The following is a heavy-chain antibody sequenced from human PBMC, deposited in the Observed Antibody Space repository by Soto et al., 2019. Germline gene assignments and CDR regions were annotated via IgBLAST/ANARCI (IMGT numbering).Heavy chain of an antibody. V-gene: IGHV1-2*04. CDR1: GYSFTDYH. CDR2: INPKSGGT. J-gene: IGHJ6*02. CDR3: ARGDSTDCSNGVCSFFYNHDMDV. Sequence: ASVKVSCKASGYSFTDYHIHWVRQAPGQGLEWLGRINPKSGGTSTAQKFQGWVTMTTDTSISTASMELTRLTSDDTAIYYCARGDSTDCSNGVCSFFYNHDMDVWGQGTSVTLSS. D-gene: IGHD2-8*01.